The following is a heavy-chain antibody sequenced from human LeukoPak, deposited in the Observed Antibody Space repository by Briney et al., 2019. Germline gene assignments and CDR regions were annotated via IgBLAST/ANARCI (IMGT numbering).Heavy chain of an antibody. CDR2: ISSSSSYI. Sequence: GGSLRLSCAASGFTFSSYWMSWVRQAPGKGLEWVSSISSSSSYIYYADSVKGRFTISRDNAKNSLYLQMNSLRAEDTAVYYCARDGCSSTSCYPMFDPWGQGTLVTVSS. J-gene: IGHJ5*02. CDR1: GFTFSSYW. D-gene: IGHD2-2*01. CDR3: ARDGCSSTSCYPMFDP. V-gene: IGHV3-21*01.